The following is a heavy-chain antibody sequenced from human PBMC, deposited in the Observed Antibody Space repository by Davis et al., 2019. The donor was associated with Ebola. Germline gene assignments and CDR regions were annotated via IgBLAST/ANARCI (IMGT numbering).Heavy chain of an antibody. CDR1: GFTFSSYS. V-gene: IGHV3-48*01. CDR2: ISSSSSTI. CDR3: ARELWFGELLAGDYGMDV. J-gene: IGHJ6*02. Sequence: PGGSLRLSCAVSGFTFSSYSMNWVRQAPGKGLEWVSYISSSSSTIYYADSVKGRFTISRDNSKNTLYLQMNSLRAEDTAVYYCARELWFGELLAGDYGMDVWGQGTTVTVSS. D-gene: IGHD3-10*01.